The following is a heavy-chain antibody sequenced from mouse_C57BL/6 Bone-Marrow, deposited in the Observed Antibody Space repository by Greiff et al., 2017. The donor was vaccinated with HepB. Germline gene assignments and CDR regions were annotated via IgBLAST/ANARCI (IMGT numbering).Heavy chain of an antibody. V-gene: IGHV6-6*01. D-gene: IGHD1-1*01. CDR2: IRNKANNHAT. CDR3: TRSGSKDWYFDV. CDR1: GFTFSDAW. Sequence: EVMLVESGGGLVQPGGSMKLSCAASGFTFSDAWMDWVRQSPEKGLEWVAEIRNKANNHATYYAESVKGRFTISRDDSKSSVYLQMNSLRAEDTGIYYCTRSGSKDWYFDVWGTGTTVTVSS. J-gene: IGHJ1*03.